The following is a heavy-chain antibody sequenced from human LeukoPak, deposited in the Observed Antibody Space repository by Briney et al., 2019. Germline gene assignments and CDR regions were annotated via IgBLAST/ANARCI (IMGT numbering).Heavy chain of an antibody. D-gene: IGHD3-3*01. V-gene: IGHV4-38-2*02. CDR3: ARDYDFWSGYEPTSRFDP. Sequence: SETLSLTCAVSGYSISSGHYWDWIRQPPGKGLEWIGSIYDSGSTYYNPSLKSRVTISVDTSKNQFSLKLSSVTAADTAVYYCARDYDFWSGYEPTSRFDPWGQGTLVTVSS. CDR2: IYDSGST. J-gene: IGHJ5*02. CDR1: GYSISSGHY.